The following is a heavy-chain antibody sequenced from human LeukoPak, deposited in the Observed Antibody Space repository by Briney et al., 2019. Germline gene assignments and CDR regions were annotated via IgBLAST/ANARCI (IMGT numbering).Heavy chain of an antibody. CDR2: IYHSGST. J-gene: IGHJ6*03. D-gene: IGHD5-18*01. Sequence: PSETLSLTCTVSGYSISSGYYWGWIRQPPGKGLEWIGSIYHSGSTYYNPSLKSRVTISVDTSKNQFSLKLGSVTAADTAVYYCARVGGSGYSYGYFGYTYYYYYMDVWGKGTTVTVSS. V-gene: IGHV4-38-2*02. CDR1: GYSISSGYY. CDR3: ARVGGSGYSYGYFGYTYYYYYMDV.